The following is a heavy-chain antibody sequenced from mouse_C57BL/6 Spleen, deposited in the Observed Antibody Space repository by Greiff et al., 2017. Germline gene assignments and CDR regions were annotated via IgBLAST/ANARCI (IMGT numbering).Heavy chain of an antibody. V-gene: IGHV1-76*01. CDR2: IYPGSGNT. J-gene: IGHJ2*01. D-gene: IGHD2-5*01. Sequence: QVQLKESGAELVRPGASVKLSCKASGYTFTDYYINWVKQRPGQGLEWIARIYPGSGNTYYNEKFKGKATLTAEKSSSTAYMQLSSLTSEDSAFYFCARYYSNFFGYWGQGTTLTVSS. CDR3: ARYYSNFFGY. CDR1: GYTFTDYY.